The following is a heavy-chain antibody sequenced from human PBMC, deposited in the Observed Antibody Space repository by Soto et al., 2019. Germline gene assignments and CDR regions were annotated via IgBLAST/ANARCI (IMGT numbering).Heavy chain of an antibody. J-gene: IGHJ3*02. CDR2: ISYDGSNK. Sequence: QVQLVESGGGVVQPGRSLRLSCAASGFTFSSYAMHWVRQAPGKGLEWVAVISYDGSNKYYADSVKGRFTISRDNSKNTLYLQMNSLRAEDTAVYYCASDRKWLSTGNAFDIWGQGTMVTVSS. CDR3: ASDRKWLSTGNAFDI. D-gene: IGHD3-22*01. CDR1: GFTFSSYA. V-gene: IGHV3-30-3*01.